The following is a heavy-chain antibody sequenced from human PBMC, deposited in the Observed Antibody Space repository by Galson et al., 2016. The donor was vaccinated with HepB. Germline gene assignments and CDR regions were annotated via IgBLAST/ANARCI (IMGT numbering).Heavy chain of an antibody. CDR3: AREYINSFDI. CDR1: GDSVSRNFVA. CDR2: TYYRSGWMN. V-gene: IGHV6-1*01. J-gene: IGHJ3*02. D-gene: IGHD1-1*01. Sequence: CAISGDSVSRNFVAWNWIRQSPSRGLEWLGRTYYRSGWMNDYPVSVKSQISISPDTSKNQFSLQLNSGTPEETAVYYCAREYINSFDIWGQGTMVTVSS.